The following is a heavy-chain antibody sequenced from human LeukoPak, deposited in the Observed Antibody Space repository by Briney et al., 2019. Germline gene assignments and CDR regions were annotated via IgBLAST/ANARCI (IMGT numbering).Heavy chain of an antibody. V-gene: IGHV3-13*04. CDR2: IGTAGDT. Sequence: GGSLRLSCAASGFTCSSYDMHWVRQATGKGLERVSAIGTAGDTYYPGSVKGRFTISRENAKNSLYLQMNSLRAGDTAVYYCARGGSGSQGGLYGMDVWGQGNTVTVSS. CDR1: GFTCSSYD. CDR3: ARGGSGSQGGLYGMDV. J-gene: IGHJ6*02. D-gene: IGHD3-22*01.